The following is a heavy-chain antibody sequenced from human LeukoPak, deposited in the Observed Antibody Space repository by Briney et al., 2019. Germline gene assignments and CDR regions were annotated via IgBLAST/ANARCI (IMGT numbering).Heavy chain of an antibody. J-gene: IGHJ4*02. CDR3: ASSRYDSSGYWHSPPYFDY. D-gene: IGHD3-22*01. CDR1: GGSINNDY. Sequence: PSETLSLTCTVSGGSINNDYWTWIRQPPGKGLEWIGYIHSSGTTDYNPSLKSRLTISVDTSKNEFSLKLGSVTAADAAVYYCASSRYDSSGYWHSPPYFDYWGQGTLVTVSS. V-gene: IGHV4-59*08. CDR2: IHSSGTT.